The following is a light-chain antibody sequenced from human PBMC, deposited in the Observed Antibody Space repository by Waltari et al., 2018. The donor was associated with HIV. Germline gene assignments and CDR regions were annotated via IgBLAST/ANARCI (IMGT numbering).Light chain of an antibody. CDR3: QQSYKTPQT. V-gene: IGKV1-39*01. CDR1: QAINNY. Sequence: DFHMTQSPSSLSASVGDTVTITCRASQAINNYLNWYQQSPGKAPKLLIFGVSNLQSGVPLRFSGGGYGTDFTLTISGLEPEDFATYFCQQSYKTPQTFGQGTRVEMK. CDR2: GVS. J-gene: IGKJ5*01.